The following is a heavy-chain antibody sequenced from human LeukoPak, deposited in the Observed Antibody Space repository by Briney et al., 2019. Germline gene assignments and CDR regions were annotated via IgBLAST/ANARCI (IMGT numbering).Heavy chain of an antibody. V-gene: IGHV3-21*01. J-gene: IGHJ4*02. CDR2: ISSSSTYM. D-gene: IGHD5-18*01. CDR1: EFTFSSYT. Sequence: PGGSLRLSCAASEFTFSSYTMNWVRQAPGKGLEWVSSISSSSTYMYYAGSVKGRFTISRDNAKNSLYLQMNSLRDEDTAVYYCARAGYSYRPRGFDYWGQGTLVTVSS. CDR3: ARAGYSYRPRGFDY.